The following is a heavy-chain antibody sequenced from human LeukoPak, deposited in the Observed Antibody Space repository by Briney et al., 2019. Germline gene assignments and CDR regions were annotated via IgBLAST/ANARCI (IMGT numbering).Heavy chain of an antibody. CDR1: GFTFGDYA. CDR2: IKSKAHGGTT. V-gene: IGHV3-49*03. CDR3: TRDEYGSSIYVTTFDI. D-gene: IGHD3-10*01. J-gene: IGHJ3*02. Sequence: GGSLRLSCAASGFTFGDYAMSWFRQAPGKGLEWVGFIKSKAHGGTTEYAASVEGRFTISRDDSKSIAYLQMNSLKTEDTAVYYCTRDEYGSSIYVTTFDIWGQGTMVTVSS.